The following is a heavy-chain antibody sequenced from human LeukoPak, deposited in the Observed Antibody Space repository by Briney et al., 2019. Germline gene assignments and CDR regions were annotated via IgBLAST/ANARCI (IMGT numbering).Heavy chain of an antibody. CDR3: ARDRDLGNYYDGMVV. V-gene: IGHV6-1*01. D-gene: IGHD7-27*01. CDR1: GDSVSTNSAA. J-gene: IGHJ6*02. Sequence: SQTLSLTCAISGDSVSTNSAAWSWIRQSPSGGLEWLGRTYYRSRWYNDYAVSVKSRITIKSDTSKNQFSLQLNSVTPEDTAVYYCARDRDLGNYYDGMVVWGQGTTVTVSS. CDR2: TYYRSRWYN.